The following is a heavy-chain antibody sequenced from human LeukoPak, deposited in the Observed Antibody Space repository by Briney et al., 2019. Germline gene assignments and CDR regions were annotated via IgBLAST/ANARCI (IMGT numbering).Heavy chain of an antibody. CDR3: AKDSYDSSGYHGLDAFDI. D-gene: IGHD3-22*01. CDR2: ISGSGDST. Sequence: PGGSLRLSCAASGFTFSSYAMTWVRQAPGKGLEWVSAISGSGDSTYYADSVKGRFTISRDNSKNTLFLQMNSLRAADTAIYYCAKDSYDSSGYHGLDAFDIWGQGTMVTVSS. CDR1: GFTFSSYA. J-gene: IGHJ3*02. V-gene: IGHV3-23*01.